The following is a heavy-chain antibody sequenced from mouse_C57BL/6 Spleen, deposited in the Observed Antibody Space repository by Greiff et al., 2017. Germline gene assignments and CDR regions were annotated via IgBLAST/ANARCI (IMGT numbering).Heavy chain of an antibody. D-gene: IGHD2-3*01. CDR1: GYAFSSSW. Sequence: QVQLQQSGPELVKPGASVKISCKASGYAFSSSWMNWVKQRPGKGLEWIGRIYPGDGDTNYNGKFKGKATLTADKSSSTAYMQLSSLTSEDSAVYFCAKIYDGGTWFAYWGQGTLVTVSA. V-gene: IGHV1-82*01. J-gene: IGHJ3*01. CDR3: AKIYDGGTWFAY. CDR2: IYPGDGDT.